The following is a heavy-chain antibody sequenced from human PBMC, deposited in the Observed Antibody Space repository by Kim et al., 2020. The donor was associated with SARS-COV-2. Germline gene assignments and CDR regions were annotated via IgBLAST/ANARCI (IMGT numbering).Heavy chain of an antibody. V-gene: IGHV4-39*01. Sequence: SETLSLTCTVSGASISNSYYYWGWIRQPPGKGLEWVGTTHYSGSTYYNSSLKSRVTISVDTSKNQFSLKLSSVTAADTAVYYCAGQYCSGASCFRVLDVWGQGSTVTVSS. D-gene: IGHD2-15*01. J-gene: IGHJ6*02. CDR2: THYSGST. CDR1: GASISNSYYY. CDR3: AGQYCSGASCFRVLDV.